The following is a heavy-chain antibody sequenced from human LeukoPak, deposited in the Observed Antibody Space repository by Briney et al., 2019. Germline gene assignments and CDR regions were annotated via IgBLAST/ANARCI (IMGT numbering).Heavy chain of an antibody. J-gene: IGHJ3*02. V-gene: IGHV4-59*01. CDR2: IYYSGST. CDR3: ARELGTTRAFDI. Sequence: SETLSLTCTVSGGSISSYYWSWIRQPPGKGLEWIGYIYYSGSTNYNPSLKSRVTISVDTSKNQFSLKLSSVTAADTAVYYCARELGTTRAFDIWGQGTMVTVSS. D-gene: IGHD4-17*01. CDR1: GGSISSYY.